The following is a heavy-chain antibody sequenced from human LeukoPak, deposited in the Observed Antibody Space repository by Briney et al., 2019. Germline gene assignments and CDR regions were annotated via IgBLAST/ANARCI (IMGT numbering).Heavy chain of an antibody. CDR2: VSAYAGDT. CDR1: GLTFISLT. J-gene: IGHJ3*01. Sequence: VASVKVSCKASGLTFISLTVSWVRQAPGQGLEWLGWVSAYAGDTRYAQTLQGRVSMTTNTSTSTAYMELKSLRSDDTAIYYCAACIAASGYAFDVWGQGTIITVSS. D-gene: IGHD6-13*01. CDR3: AACIAASGYAFDV. V-gene: IGHV1-18*01.